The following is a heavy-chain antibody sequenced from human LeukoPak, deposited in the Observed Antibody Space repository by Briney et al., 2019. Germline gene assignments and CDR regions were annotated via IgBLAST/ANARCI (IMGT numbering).Heavy chain of an antibody. J-gene: IGHJ4*02. CDR3: ASLRYY. D-gene: IGHD4-17*01. CDR1: GFTVSSNY. CDR2: IYSGGNT. V-gene: IGHV3-66*01. Sequence: GGSLRLSCAASGFTVSSNYMSWVRQAPGKGLEWVSVIYSGGNTYYADSVKGRFTISRDNSNNTLYLQMNSLRADDTAVYYCASLRYYWGQGTLVTVSS.